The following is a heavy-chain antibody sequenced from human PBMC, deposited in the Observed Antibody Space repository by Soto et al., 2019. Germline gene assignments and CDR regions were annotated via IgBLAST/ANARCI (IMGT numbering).Heavy chain of an antibody. CDR3: SHRVSYSLYVY. CDR1: GFSLSTSGLG. V-gene: IGHV2-5*02. D-gene: IGHD2-21*01. Sequence: QITLKESGPTLVKPTQTLTLTCTFSGFSLSTSGLGVGWIRQPPGKALEWLAVIYWDDNKRYSASLEDRLTIMNDTSKNQVVLIMTNMDPADTATYYCSHRVSYSLYVYWGQGTLVTVSS. CDR2: IYWDDNK. J-gene: IGHJ4*02.